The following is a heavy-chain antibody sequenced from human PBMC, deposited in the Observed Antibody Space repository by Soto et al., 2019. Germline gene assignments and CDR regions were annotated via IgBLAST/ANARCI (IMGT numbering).Heavy chain of an antibody. D-gene: IGHD4-4*01. V-gene: IGHV3-23*01. CDR1: GFTFNAYA. Sequence: EVQLLESGGGLVQPGGSLRLSCAASGFTFNAYAMTWVRQAPGKGLEWVSAIGGSGGNRYYADSVRGRFTISRDNSKDTVDLQMNSLRVEDTAVYYCARVASAYINSVDNWGQGILVTVSS. CDR2: IGGSGGNR. J-gene: IGHJ4*02. CDR3: ARVASAYINSVDN.